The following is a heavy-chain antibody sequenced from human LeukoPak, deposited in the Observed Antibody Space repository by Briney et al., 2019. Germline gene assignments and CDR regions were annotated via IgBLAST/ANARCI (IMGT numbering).Heavy chain of an antibody. J-gene: IGHJ4*02. D-gene: IGHD2-21*01. CDR3: ARGDVVPTSGPFDY. CDR1: GFIFSTYW. V-gene: IGHV3-74*01. CDR2: IHSDGSST. Sequence: GGSLRLSCAASGFIFSTYWVFWVRQAPGKGLVWVSRIHSDGSSTAYADSVKGRFTISRDNAKNTLYLQMNSLRAEDTAVYYCARGDVVPTSGPFDYWGQGTVVTVSS.